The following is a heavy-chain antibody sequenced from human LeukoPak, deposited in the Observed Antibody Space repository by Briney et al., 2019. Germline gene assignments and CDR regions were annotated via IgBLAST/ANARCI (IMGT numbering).Heavy chain of an antibody. Sequence: SETLSLTCAVYGGSFSGYYWSWIRQPPGKGLEWIGEINHSGSTNYNPSLKSRVTVSVDTSKNQFSLKLSSVTAADTAVYYCARVATPGHPWGQGTLVTVSS. CDR3: ARVATPGHP. V-gene: IGHV4-34*01. D-gene: IGHD5-12*01. CDR1: GGSFSGYY. J-gene: IGHJ5*02. CDR2: INHSGST.